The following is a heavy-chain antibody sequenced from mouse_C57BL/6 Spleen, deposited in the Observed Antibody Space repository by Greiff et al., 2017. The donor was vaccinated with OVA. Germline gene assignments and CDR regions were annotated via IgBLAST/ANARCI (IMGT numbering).Heavy chain of an antibody. CDR3: TVYDGYYGGAY. J-gene: IGHJ3*01. Sequence: EVKLVESGGGLVQPGGSMKLSCVASGFTFSNYWMNWVRQSPEKGLEWVAQIRLKSDNYATHYAESVKGRFTISRDDSKSSVYLQMNNLRAEDTGIYYCTVYDGYYGGAYWGQGTLVTVSA. CDR1: GFTFSNYW. V-gene: IGHV6-3*01. CDR2: IRLKSDNYAT. D-gene: IGHD2-3*01.